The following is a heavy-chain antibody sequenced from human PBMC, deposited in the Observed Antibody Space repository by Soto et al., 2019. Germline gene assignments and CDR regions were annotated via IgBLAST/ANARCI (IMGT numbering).Heavy chain of an antibody. Sequence: GGSLRLSCAASGFTFSSYAMSWVRQAPGKGLEWVSAISGSGGSTYYADSVKGRFTISRDNSKNTLYLQMNSLRAEDTAVYYCARDPPILTTAVPHYYYYYMDVWGKGTTVTVSS. CDR2: ISGSGGST. J-gene: IGHJ6*03. V-gene: IGHV3-23*01. D-gene: IGHD4-4*01. CDR3: ARDPPILTTAVPHYYYYYMDV. CDR1: GFTFSSYA.